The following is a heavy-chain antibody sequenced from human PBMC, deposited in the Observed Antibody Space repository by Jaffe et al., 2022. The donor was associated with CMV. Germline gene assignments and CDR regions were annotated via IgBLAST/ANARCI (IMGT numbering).Heavy chain of an antibody. CDR3: ARARGRVGDSQYNWFDL. V-gene: IGHV3-7*01. CDR2: INQDGSDK. CDR1: GFSFSTYW. D-gene: IGHD3-22*01. Sequence: EVQVVESGGGLVQPGGSLRLSCVVSGFSFSTYWMTWVRQAPGKGLEWVANINQDGSDKNYVDSVKGRFTISRDNAKNSLYLHMDILRVEDTAVYYCARARGRVGDSQYNWFDLWGQGTLVTVSS. J-gene: IGHJ5*02.